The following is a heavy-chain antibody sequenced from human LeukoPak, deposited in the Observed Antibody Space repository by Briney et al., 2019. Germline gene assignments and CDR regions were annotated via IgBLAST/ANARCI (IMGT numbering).Heavy chain of an antibody. CDR1: GFTFSSYA. J-gene: IGHJ4*02. CDR3: ASTRWNY. CDR2: ISYDGSNK. D-gene: IGHD1-1*01. Sequence: PGGSLRLSCAASGFTFSSYAMHWVGQAPGKGLEWVAVISYDGSNKYYADSVKGRFTISRDNSKNTLYLQMNSLRAEDTAVYYCASTRWNYWGQGTLVTVSS. V-gene: IGHV3-30-3*01.